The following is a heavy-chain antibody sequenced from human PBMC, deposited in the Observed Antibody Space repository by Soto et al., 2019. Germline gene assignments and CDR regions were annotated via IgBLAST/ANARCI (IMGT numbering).Heavy chain of an antibody. Sequence: SETLSLTCTVSGGSISSSSYYWGWIRQAPGKGLEWIGSIYYSATTYYNPSLKSRVTISVDTSKNQFSLKLSSVTAADTAVYYCARHRGYYDILTGYYTELNFDYWGQGTLVTVSS. V-gene: IGHV4-39*01. CDR3: ARHRGYYDILTGYYTELNFDY. D-gene: IGHD3-9*01. CDR2: IYYSATT. J-gene: IGHJ4*02. CDR1: GGSISSSSYY.